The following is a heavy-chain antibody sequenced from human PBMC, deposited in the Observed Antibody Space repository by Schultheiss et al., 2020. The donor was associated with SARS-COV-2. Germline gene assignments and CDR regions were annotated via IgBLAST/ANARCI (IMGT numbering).Heavy chain of an antibody. J-gene: IGHJ4*02. CDR2: IYYSGST. CDR1: GGSISSGGYS. Sequence: SQTLSLTCAVSGGSISSGGYSWSWIRQPPGKGLEWIGYIYYSGSTYYNPSLKSRVTISVDTSKNQFSLKLSSVTAADTAVYYCASSVVGATLGPYFDYWGQGALVTVSS. V-gene: IGHV4-30-2*05. CDR3: ASSVVGATLGPYFDY. D-gene: IGHD1-26*01.